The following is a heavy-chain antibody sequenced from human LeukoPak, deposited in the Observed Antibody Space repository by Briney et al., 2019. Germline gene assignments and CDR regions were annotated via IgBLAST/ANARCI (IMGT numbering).Heavy chain of an antibody. D-gene: IGHD6-13*01. V-gene: IGHV3-21*01. Sequence: GGSLRLSCAASGFTFSSYSMNWVRQAPGKGLEWVSSISSSSSYIYYADSVKGRFTISRDNAKNSLYLQMNSLRAEDTAVYYCAREGIAAASNWFDPWGQGTLVTVSS. CDR2: ISSSSSYI. CDR1: GFTFSSYS. J-gene: IGHJ5*02. CDR3: AREGIAAASNWFDP.